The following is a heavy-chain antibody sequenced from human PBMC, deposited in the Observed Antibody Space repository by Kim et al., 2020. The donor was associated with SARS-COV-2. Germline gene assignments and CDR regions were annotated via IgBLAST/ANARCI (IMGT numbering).Heavy chain of an antibody. CDR3: ARAHSPRHYYDSSGYYSRNVPPDY. Sequence: ASVKVSCKASGYTFTSYGISWVRQAPGQGLEWMGWISAYNGNTNYAQKLQGRVTMTTDTSTSTAYMELRSLRSDDTAVYYCARAHSPRHYYDSSGYYSRNVPPDYWGQGTLVTVSS. V-gene: IGHV1-18*01. J-gene: IGHJ4*02. CDR1: GYTFTSYG. CDR2: ISAYNGNT. D-gene: IGHD3-22*01.